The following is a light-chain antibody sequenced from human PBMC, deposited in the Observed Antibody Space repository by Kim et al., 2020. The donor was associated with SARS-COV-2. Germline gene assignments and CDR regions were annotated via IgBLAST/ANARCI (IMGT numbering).Light chain of an antibody. CDR2: GAS. CDR3: QQYGNSPYT. J-gene: IGKJ2*01. CDR1: QSVSSSY. Sequence: EIVLTQSPGTLSLSPGERATLSCRASQSVSSSYLAWYQQKPGQAPRLLVYGASGSATGIPDRFSGSGSGTDFTLTISRLEPEDFAVYYCQQYGNSPYTFGQGTKLEI. V-gene: IGKV3-20*01.